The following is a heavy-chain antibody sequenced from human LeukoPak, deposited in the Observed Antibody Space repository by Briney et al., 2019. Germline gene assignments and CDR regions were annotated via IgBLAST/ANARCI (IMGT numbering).Heavy chain of an antibody. CDR2: IIPIFGTA. D-gene: IGHD2-2*01. CDR3: ARDGGVVPAAGS. Sequence: SVKVSCRASGGTFSSYAISWVRQAPGQGLEWMGGIIPIFGTANYAQKFQGRVTITADESTSTAYMELSSLRSEDTAVYYCARDGGVVPAAGSWGQGALVTVSS. CDR1: GGTFSSYA. J-gene: IGHJ5*02. V-gene: IGHV1-69*13.